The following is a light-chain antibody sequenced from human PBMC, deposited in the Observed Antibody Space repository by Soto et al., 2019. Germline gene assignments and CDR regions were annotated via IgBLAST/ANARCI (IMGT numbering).Light chain of an antibody. CDR3: SSYAGSNNYV. Sequence: QSVLTQPPSASGSPGQSVTISCTGTSSDVGGYNYVSWYQRHPGKAPKLMIYGVTKRPSGVPDRFSGSKSGNTASLTVSGLQAEDEAYYYCSSYAGSNNYVFGTGTKVNV. CDR1: SSDVGGYNY. V-gene: IGLV2-8*01. CDR2: GVT. J-gene: IGLJ1*01.